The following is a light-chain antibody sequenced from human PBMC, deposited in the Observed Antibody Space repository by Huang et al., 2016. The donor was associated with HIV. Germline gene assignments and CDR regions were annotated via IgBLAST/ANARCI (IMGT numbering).Light chain of an antibody. V-gene: IGKV4-1*01. CDR3: QQYFTTPQT. CDR1: RNLFYTPKNKNY. Sequence: VMIQSPASLAVSLGERATINCKSSRNLFYTPKNKNYLAWYQQKPGQPPKLLFYGASTRESGVPDRFSGGGSGTDFTLTIRSLHAEDVAVYYCQQYFTTPQTFGQGTRVEIK. CDR2: GAS. J-gene: IGKJ2*01.